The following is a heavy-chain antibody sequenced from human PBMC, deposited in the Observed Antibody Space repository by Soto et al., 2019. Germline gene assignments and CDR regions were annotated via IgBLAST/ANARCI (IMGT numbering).Heavy chain of an antibody. V-gene: IGHV3-66*01. D-gene: IGHD5-18*01. CDR2: IYSGGST. Sequence: EVQLVESGGGLAQPGGSLRLSCAASGFSVSSNYMTWVRQTPGKGLEWVSVIYSGGSTYYADSVKGRFTISRDNSKNTLYLQMNRLRVEDTAVYYCASGLRSYGYFDYWGQGTLVTVSS. J-gene: IGHJ4*02. CDR1: GFSVSSNY. CDR3: ASGLRSYGYFDY.